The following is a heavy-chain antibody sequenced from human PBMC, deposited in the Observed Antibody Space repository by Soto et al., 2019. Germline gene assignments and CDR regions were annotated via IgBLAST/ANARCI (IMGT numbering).Heavy chain of an antibody. Sequence: EVQLLESGGGLVQPGGSLRLSCAASGFTFSSYAMSWVHQAPGKGLEWVSAISGSGGSTYYADSVKGRFTISRDNSKNTLYLQMNSLRAEDTAVYYCAKTRRQLGSLDYWGQGTLVTVSS. J-gene: IGHJ4*02. CDR1: GFTFSSYA. CDR2: ISGSGGST. CDR3: AKTRRQLGSLDY. D-gene: IGHD6-13*01. V-gene: IGHV3-23*01.